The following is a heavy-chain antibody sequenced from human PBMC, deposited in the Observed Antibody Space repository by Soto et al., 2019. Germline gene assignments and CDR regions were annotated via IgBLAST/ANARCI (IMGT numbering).Heavy chain of an antibody. CDR3: ARFYGYLTSFDY. CDR1: GGSISSYY. CDR2: IYYSGST. Sequence: PSETLSLTCTVSGGSISSYYWSWIRQPPGKGLEWIGYIYYSGSTNYNPSLKSRVTISVDTSKNQFSLKLSSVTAADTAVYYCARFYGYLTSFDYWGQGTLVTVS. V-gene: IGHV4-59*01. D-gene: IGHD5-12*01. J-gene: IGHJ4*02.